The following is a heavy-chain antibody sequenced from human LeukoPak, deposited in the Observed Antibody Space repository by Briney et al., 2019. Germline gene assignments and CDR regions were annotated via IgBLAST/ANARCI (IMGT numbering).Heavy chain of an antibody. D-gene: IGHD2-8*01. V-gene: IGHV3-74*03. CDR3: ARVDVLSGG. CDR1: GFTFSSYW. Sequence: GGSLRLSCAASGFTFSSYWMHWVRQAPGKGLVWVSRINGDGTSTTYADSAKGRFTISRDNAKNTLYLQMDSLRAEDTAVYYCARVDVLSGGWGQGTLVTVSS. J-gene: IGHJ4*02. CDR2: INGDGTST.